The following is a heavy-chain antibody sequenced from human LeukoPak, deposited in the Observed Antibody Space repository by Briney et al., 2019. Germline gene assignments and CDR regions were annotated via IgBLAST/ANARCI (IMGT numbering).Heavy chain of an antibody. J-gene: IGHJ4*02. Sequence: PSETLSLTCTVSGGSISGSSFYWGWIRQPPGKGLEWIGSTYYRGSTYYNPSLKSRVTISVDTSMKQFSLNLISVTAADTAVYYCARGAESPHYWGQGTLVTVSS. V-gene: IGHV4-39*01. CDR1: GGSISGSSFY. D-gene: IGHD3-16*01. CDR2: TYYRGST. CDR3: ARGAESPHY.